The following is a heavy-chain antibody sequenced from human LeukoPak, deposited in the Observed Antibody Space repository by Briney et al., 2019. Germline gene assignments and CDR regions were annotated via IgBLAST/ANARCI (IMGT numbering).Heavy chain of an antibody. Sequence: SQTLSLTCTVSGGSISSGDYYWSWIRQPPGKGLEWIGYIYSSENPSYNPSLKSRLTISADTSKNQFSLRLSSVTAADTAVYYCARNSFDYVYFFHFWGQGTLVTVSS. CDR3: ARNSFDYVYFFHF. CDR2: IYSSENP. J-gene: IGHJ4*02. CDR1: GGSISSGDYY. V-gene: IGHV4-30-4*01. D-gene: IGHD3-16*01.